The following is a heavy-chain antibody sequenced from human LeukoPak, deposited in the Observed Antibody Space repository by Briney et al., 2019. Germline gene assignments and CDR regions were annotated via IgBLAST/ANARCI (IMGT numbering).Heavy chain of an antibody. CDR2: ISSSSSYI. CDR3: ARAYYYYYGMDV. Sequence: GGSLRLSCAASGFTVSSNYMSWVRQAPGKGLEWVSSISSSSSYIYYADSVKGRFTISRDNAKNSLYLQMNSLRAEDTAVYYCARAYYYYYGMDVWGQGTTVTVSS. J-gene: IGHJ6*02. V-gene: IGHV3-21*01. CDR1: GFTVSSNY.